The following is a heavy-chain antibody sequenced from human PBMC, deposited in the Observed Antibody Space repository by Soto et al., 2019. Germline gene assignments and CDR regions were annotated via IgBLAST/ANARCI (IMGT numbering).Heavy chain of an antibody. CDR3: ARDGANTAAGTELYYYYGMDV. V-gene: IGHV4-34*01. CDR2: INHSGST. D-gene: IGHD6-13*01. J-gene: IGHJ6*02. CDR1: GGSFSGYY. Sequence: SETLSLTCAVYGGSFSGYYWSWIRQPPGKGLEWIGEINHSGSTNYNPSLKSRVTISVDTSKNQFSLQLNSVTPEDTAVYYCARDGANTAAGTELYYYYGMDVWGQGTTVTVSS.